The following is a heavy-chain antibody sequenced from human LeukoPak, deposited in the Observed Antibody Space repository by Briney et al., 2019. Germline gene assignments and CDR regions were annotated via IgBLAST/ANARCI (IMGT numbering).Heavy chain of an antibody. CDR2: ISYDGSNK. J-gene: IGHJ4*02. V-gene: IGHV3-30*04. CDR3: ARDSYYFDY. Sequence: QSGGSLRLSCAASGFTFSSHALHWVRQAPGKGLEWVAVISYDGSNKYYADSVKGRFTISRDNSKNTLYLQMNSLRAEDTAVYYCARDSYYFDYWGQGTLVTVSS. CDR1: GFTFSSHA.